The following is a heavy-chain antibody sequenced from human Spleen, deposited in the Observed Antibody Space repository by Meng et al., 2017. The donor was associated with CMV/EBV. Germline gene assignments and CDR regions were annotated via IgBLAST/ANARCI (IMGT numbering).Heavy chain of an antibody. CDR1: GYTFTNYG. CDR3: ARDRATRAYYLDY. V-gene: IGHV1-18*01. J-gene: IGHJ4*02. Sequence: KTSGYTFTNYGISWVRQAPGQGLEWMGWISAYNGNTNYAQNLQGRVTMTTDTSTNTAYMELRGLRSDDTAIYFCARDRATRAYYLDYWGQGTLVTVSS. CDR2: ISAYNGNT. D-gene: IGHD1-1*01.